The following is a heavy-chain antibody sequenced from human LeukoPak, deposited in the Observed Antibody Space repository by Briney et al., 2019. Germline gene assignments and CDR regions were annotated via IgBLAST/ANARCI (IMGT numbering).Heavy chain of an antibody. D-gene: IGHD3-3*01. CDR1: GGSISNYY. J-gene: IGHJ4*02. Sequence: SGPTLVKPSETLSLTCSVSGGSISNYYWSWIRQPPGKGLEWIGYLYYSGDTNYNPSLKSRVTISVATSTNQFSLSLSSVTAADTAVYYCASSHPLGSNNDYYTPFDYWGLGTLVTVSS. V-gene: IGHV4-59*01. CDR3: ASSHPLGSNNDYYTPFDY. CDR2: LYYSGDT.